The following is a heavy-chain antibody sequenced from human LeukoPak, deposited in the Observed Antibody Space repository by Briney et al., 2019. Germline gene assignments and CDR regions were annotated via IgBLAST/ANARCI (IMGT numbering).Heavy chain of an antibody. J-gene: IGHJ4*02. Sequence: PSETLSLTCAVYGGSFSGNYWSWIRQSPGKGLEWIGEINHSGRTNYNPSLKSRVTISVDTSKNQFSLKLNSVTAADTAVYYCARAPESSGHFVHYFDSWGQGTLVTSSS. CDR3: ARAPESSGHFVHYFDS. V-gene: IGHV4-34*01. CDR2: INHSGRT. D-gene: IGHD3-22*01. CDR1: GGSFSGNY.